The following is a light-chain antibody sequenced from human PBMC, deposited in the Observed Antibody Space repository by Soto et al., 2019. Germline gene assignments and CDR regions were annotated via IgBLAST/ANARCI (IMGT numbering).Light chain of an antibody. CDR2: DVS. Sequence: QSALTQPASVSGSPGQSITISCTGTSSDVGGYNYVSWYQQHPGKAPKLMIYDVSNRPSGVSNRFSGSKSGNTGSLTISGLQAEDEADYYCSSYTSSSTLVVFGGGTKVNVL. CDR3: SSYTSSSTLVV. CDR1: SSDVGGYNY. V-gene: IGLV2-14*01. J-gene: IGLJ2*01.